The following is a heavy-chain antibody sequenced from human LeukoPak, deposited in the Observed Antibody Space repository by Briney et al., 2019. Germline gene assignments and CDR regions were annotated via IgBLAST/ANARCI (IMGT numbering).Heavy chain of an antibody. D-gene: IGHD6-13*01. J-gene: IGHJ4*02. CDR3: ARSAAGIDY. Sequence: SETLSLTCTVSGGSISSHYWSWIRQPPGKGLEWIGYIYYSGSTNYNPSLKSRVTISVGTSKNQFSLKLSSVTAADTAVYYCARSAAGIDYWGQGTLVTVSS. CDR1: GGSISSHY. V-gene: IGHV4-59*11. CDR2: IYYSGST.